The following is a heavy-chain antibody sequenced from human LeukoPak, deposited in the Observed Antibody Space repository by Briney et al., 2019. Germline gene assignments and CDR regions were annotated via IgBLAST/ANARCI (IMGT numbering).Heavy chain of an antibody. D-gene: IGHD3-10*01. J-gene: IGHJ4*02. CDR2: IKQDGGEK. CDR1: GFTFSSYW. V-gene: IGHV3-7*01. CDR3: ANLPLWFGELPDY. Sequence: GGSLRLSCAASGFTFSSYWMSWVRQAPGKGLEWVANIKQDGGEKYYVDSVKGRFIISRDNSKNTLYLQMNSLRAEDTAVYYCANLPLWFGELPDYWGQGTLVTVSS.